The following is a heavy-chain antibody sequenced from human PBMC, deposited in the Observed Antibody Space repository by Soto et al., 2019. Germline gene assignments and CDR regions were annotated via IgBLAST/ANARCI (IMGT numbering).Heavy chain of an antibody. CDR3: ASQKRDRYGYLYYFDY. J-gene: IGHJ4*02. D-gene: IGHD5-18*01. V-gene: IGHV4-39*01. CDR1: GDSISSSRYF. CDR2: IYYSGYT. Sequence: SETLSLTCTVSGDSISSSRYFWAWLRQPPGKGLKWIGSIYYSGYTSYNPSLKSRVTISVDTSKNQFYLKLSSVTAADTAVYYCASQKRDRYGYLYYFDYWGQGTLVTVSS.